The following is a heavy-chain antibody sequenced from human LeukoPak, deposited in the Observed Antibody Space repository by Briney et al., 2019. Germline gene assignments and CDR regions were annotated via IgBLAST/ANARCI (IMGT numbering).Heavy chain of an antibody. CDR2: IYTSGST. CDR3: ARVSLVRGAPDYYFDY. Sequence: SETLSLTCTVSGGSISNYYWNWIRQPAGKGLEWIGRIYTSGSTNYNPSLKSRVTVSVDTSKNQFSLKLSSVTAADTAVYYCARVSLVRGAPDYYFDYWGQGTLVTVSS. V-gene: IGHV4-4*07. CDR1: GGSISNYY. D-gene: IGHD3-10*01. J-gene: IGHJ4*02.